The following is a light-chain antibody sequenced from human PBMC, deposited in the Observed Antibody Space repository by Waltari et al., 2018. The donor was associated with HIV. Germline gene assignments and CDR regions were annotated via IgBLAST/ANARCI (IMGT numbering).Light chain of an antibody. J-gene: IGLJ2*01. Sequence: QAVVTQEPSLTVSPGRTVNPTCASSTGAVTSGNCPYWFQRRPGQAPKTLLYDTSNRHSWTPARFSGSLLGGKAALTLSGAQFEDEADYFCLLSFHGVVVFGGGTSLTVL. CDR3: LLSFHGVVV. CDR2: DTS. CDR1: TGAVTSGNC. V-gene: IGLV7-46*01.